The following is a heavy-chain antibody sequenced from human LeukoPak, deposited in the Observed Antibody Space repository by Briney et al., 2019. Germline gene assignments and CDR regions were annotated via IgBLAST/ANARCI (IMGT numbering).Heavy chain of an antibody. Sequence: PGGSLRLSCAASGFTVSSNYMSWVRRAPGKGLELVSVIYSGGSTYYADSVKGRFTISRDNSKNTLYLQMNSLRAEDTAVYYCARDSSGYYLPAFDIWGQGTMVTVSS. CDR2: IYSGGST. D-gene: IGHD3-22*01. CDR1: GFTVSSNY. J-gene: IGHJ3*02. CDR3: ARDSSGYYLPAFDI. V-gene: IGHV3-53*01.